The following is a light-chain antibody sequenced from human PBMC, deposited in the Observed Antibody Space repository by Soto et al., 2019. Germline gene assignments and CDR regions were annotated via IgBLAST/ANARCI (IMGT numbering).Light chain of an antibody. J-gene: IGLJ1*01. V-gene: IGLV1-40*01. Sequence: QSVLTQPPSVSGAPGQRVTISCTGSSSNIGAGYDVHWYQRLPGTAPKLLIYGNSNRPSGVPDRFSGSKSGTSASLAITGLQAEDEADYYCQSYDSSLSGDVFGTGTKVTVL. CDR1: SSNIGAGYD. CDR3: QSYDSSLSGDV. CDR2: GNS.